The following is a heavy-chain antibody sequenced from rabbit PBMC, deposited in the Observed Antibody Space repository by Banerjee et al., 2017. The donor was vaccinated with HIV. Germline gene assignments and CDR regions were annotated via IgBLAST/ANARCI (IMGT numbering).Heavy chain of an antibody. Sequence: QSLEESGGDLVKPGASLTLTCTASGFSFSSDYYMCWVRQAPGNGLECIACIYNGDGSTYYASWVNGRFSISETSSATVTLQMTSLTGADTATYFCTRASYGGVGVGFGFRYLHLWGQGTLVTVS. D-gene: IGHD6-1*01. CDR2: IYNGDGST. J-gene: IGHJ4*01. CDR3: TRASYGGVGVGFGFRYLHL. V-gene: IGHV1S40*01. CDR1: GFSFSSDYY.